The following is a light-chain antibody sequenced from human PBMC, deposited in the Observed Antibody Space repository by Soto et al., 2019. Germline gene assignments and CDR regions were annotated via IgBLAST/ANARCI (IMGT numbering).Light chain of an antibody. CDR3: QQSFSDWT. Sequence: DIQMTQSPSSLSASLRDSVTISCRASQSIDTYLNWYQQKPGKAPKLLIYGASSLQSGVPSRFSGSGSGTDFTLTISGLQPEDFATYYCQQSFSDWTFGQGTKVDIK. J-gene: IGKJ1*01. CDR2: GAS. V-gene: IGKV1-39*01. CDR1: QSIDTY.